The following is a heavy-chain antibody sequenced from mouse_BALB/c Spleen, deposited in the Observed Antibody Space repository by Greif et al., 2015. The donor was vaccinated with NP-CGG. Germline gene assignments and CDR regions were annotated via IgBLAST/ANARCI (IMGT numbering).Heavy chain of an antibody. J-gene: IGHJ4*01. CDR2: IWRGGST. Sequence: VQLVESGPGLVQPSQSLSITCTVSGFSLTSYGVHWVRQSPGKGLEWLGVIWRGGSTDYNAAFMSRLSITEDNSKSQVFFKMNSLQADDTAIYYCAVNWDYAMDYWGQGTSVTVSS. D-gene: IGHD4-1*02. V-gene: IGHV2-5*01. CDR3: AVNWDYAMDY. CDR1: GFSLTSYG.